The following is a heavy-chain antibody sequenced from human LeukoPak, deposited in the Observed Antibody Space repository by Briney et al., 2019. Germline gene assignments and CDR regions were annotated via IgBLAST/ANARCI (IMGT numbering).Heavy chain of an antibody. CDR2: ISAYNGNT. CDR3: ARVKGVPGNYYYYGMDV. V-gene: IGHV1-18*01. CDR1: GYTFTSYG. J-gene: IGHJ6*02. Sequence: ASVKVSCKASGYTFTSYGISWVRQAPGQGLEWMGWISAYNGNTNYAQKLQSRVTMTTDTSTSTAYMELRSLRSDDTAVYYCARVKGVPGNYYYYGMDVWGQGTTVTVSS. D-gene: IGHD2-2*01.